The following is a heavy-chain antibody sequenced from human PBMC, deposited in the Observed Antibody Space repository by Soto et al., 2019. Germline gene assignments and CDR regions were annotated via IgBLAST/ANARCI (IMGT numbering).Heavy chain of an antibody. CDR1: GYTFTSYG. Sequence: GASVKVSCKASGYTFTSYGISWVRQAPGQGLEWMGWISAYNGNTNYAQKLQGRVTMTTDTSTSTAYMELRSLRSDDTAVYYCARASSFLRFLDFPRSLDYWGQGTLVTVSS. V-gene: IGHV1-18*01. J-gene: IGHJ4*02. D-gene: IGHD3-3*01. CDR2: ISAYNGNT. CDR3: ARASSFLRFLDFPRSLDY.